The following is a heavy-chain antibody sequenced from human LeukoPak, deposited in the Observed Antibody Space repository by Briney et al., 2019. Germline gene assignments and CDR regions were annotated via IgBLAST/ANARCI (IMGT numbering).Heavy chain of an antibody. CDR2: ISTYNGNT. D-gene: IGHD2-15*01. J-gene: IGHJ5*02. CDR1: LYIFTSYG. V-gene: IGHV1-18*04. Sequence: ASAQVSFKSSLYIFTSYGISGLRQAPGRGLEGMGGISTYNGNTNNAQKLQGRVTMTTDTSTSTAYMELRSLRSDGTGAYYCARTQDYCSGGSCYLTWFDGWGQGTLVSVSS. CDR3: ARTQDYCSGGSCYLTWFDG.